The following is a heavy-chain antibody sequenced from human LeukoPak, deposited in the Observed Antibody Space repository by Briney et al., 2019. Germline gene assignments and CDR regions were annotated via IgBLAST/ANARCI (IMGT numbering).Heavy chain of an antibody. CDR1: GGSLSSYY. CDR2: IYYSGST. V-gene: IGHV4-59*08. J-gene: IGHJ5*02. Sequence: SETLSLTCTVSGGSLSSYYWSWIRQPPGKGLEWIGYIYYSGSTNYNPSLKSRVTISVDTSKNQFSLKLSSVTAADTAVYYCARLARGIFGVESWFDPWGQGTLVTVSS. D-gene: IGHD3-3*01. CDR3: ARLARGIFGVESWFDP.